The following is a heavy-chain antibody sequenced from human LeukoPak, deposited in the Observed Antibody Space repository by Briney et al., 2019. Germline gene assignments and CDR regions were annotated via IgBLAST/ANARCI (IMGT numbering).Heavy chain of an antibody. CDR1: KFTFDKYG. CDR3: ARLPDDYGDYKYFQH. Sequence: GGTLKLSCVASKFTFDKYGMSWVRQAPGKGLEWVSGITGSGGTKYYADSVKGRFTISRDNDDNTLFLQMNSLRADDTAFYYCARLPDDYGDYKYFQHWGQGTLVTVSS. J-gene: IGHJ1*01. CDR2: ITGSGGTK. V-gene: IGHV3-20*04. D-gene: IGHD4-17*01.